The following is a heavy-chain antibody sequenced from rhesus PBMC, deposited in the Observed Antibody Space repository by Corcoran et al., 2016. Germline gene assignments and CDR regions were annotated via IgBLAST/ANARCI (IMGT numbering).Heavy chain of an antibody. CDR3: ASGDEYSYY. V-gene: IGHV4-169*02. CDR1: GGSISSSY. J-gene: IGHJ4*01. CDR2: IYGSGSST. D-gene: IGHD2-33*01. Sequence: QLQLQESGPGLVKPSETLSVTCAVSGGSISSSYWSWIRQAPGKGLERIGYIYGSGSSTNYNPSLKSRVTLSVDTSKNQLSLKLSSVTAADTAVYYCASGDEYSYYWGQGVLVTVSS.